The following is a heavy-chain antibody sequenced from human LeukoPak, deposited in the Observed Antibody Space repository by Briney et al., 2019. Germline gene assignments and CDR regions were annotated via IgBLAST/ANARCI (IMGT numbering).Heavy chain of an antibody. CDR2: ISGSGGST. Sequence: GGSLRLSCAASGFTFSSYAMSWARQAPGKGLEWVSAISGSGGSTYYADSVKGRFTISRDNSKNTLYLQMSSLRADDTAMYYCARDTGYSNYDYWGQGTLVTVSS. D-gene: IGHD4-11*01. V-gene: IGHV3-23*01. J-gene: IGHJ4*02. CDR3: ARDTGYSNYDY. CDR1: GFTFSSYA.